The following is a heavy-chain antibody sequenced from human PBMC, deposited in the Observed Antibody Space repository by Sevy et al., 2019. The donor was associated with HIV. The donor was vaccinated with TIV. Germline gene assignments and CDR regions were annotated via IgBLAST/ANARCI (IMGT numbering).Heavy chain of an antibody. CDR2: LSFGCGKI. CDR1: GFTFNIYS. D-gene: IGHD2-8*01. V-gene: IGHV3-23*01. Sequence: GSLRLSCAASGFTFNIYSMSWVRQTPGKGLEWVATLSFGCGKINHADSVKGRFTMPRDDSKNAVYLQMNNLRVEDTAIYYCAREGCTKPHDYWGQGTLVTVSS. CDR3: AREGCTKPHDY. J-gene: IGHJ4*02.